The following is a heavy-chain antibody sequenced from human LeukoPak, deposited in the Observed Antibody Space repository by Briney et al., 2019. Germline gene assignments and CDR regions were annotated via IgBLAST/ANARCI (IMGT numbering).Heavy chain of an antibody. V-gene: IGHV3-74*01. CDR3: ARMVAGHFDY. D-gene: IGHD6-19*01. CDR2: IMSDGRST. Sequence: PGGSLRLSCAASGFTFTTYGMHWVRQAPGKGLVWVSRIMSDGRSTYADSVKGRFTISRENAKNSLYLQMNSLRAGDTAVYYCARMVAGHFDYWGQGTLVTVSS. CDR1: GFTFTTYG. J-gene: IGHJ4*02.